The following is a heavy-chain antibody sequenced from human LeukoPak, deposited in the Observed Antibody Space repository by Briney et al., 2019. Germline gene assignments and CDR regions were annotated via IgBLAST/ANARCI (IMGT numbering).Heavy chain of an antibody. CDR1: GFTFSSYW. J-gene: IGHJ4*02. V-gene: IGHV3-7*03. Sequence: GGSLRLSCAASGFTFSSYWMSWVRQAPGKGLEWMANIKQDGSENYYVDSVKGRFTISRANAKNSLYLQMSSLRAEDTAVYYRARYGSGSSYAYWGQGTLVTVSS. D-gene: IGHD3-10*01. CDR2: IKQDGSEN. CDR3: ARYGSGSSYAY.